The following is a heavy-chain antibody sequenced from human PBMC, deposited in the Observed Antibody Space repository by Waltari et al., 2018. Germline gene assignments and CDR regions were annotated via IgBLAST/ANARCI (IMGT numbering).Heavy chain of an antibody. D-gene: IGHD4-17*01. V-gene: IGHV1-2*06. CDR1: GSTFTDYY. CDR3: ARGGGDYGTFDY. Sequence: QVQLVQSGAEVKKPGASVKVPCQASGSTFTDYYMSWVRQAPGQGLEWMGRMNPNTGGASSAQKFQGRVTMTRDTSISTLNMELSSLKSDDTAVYYCARGGGDYGTFDYWGQGTLVTVSS. J-gene: IGHJ4*02. CDR2: MNPNTGGA.